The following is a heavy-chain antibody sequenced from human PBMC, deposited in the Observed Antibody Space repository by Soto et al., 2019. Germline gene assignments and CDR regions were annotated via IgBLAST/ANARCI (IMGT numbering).Heavy chain of an antibody. V-gene: IGHV3-49*03. CDR2: IRSKAYGGTT. D-gene: IGHD5-18*01. CDR1: GFTFGDYA. J-gene: IGHJ6*02. Sequence: PGGSLRLSCTASGFTFGDYAMSWFRQAPGKGLEWVGFIRSKAYGGTTEYAASVKGRFTISRDESKSIAYLQMNSLKTEDTAVYYCTREGDSYGLILYYGMDVWGQGTTVTVSS. CDR3: TREGDSYGLILYYGMDV.